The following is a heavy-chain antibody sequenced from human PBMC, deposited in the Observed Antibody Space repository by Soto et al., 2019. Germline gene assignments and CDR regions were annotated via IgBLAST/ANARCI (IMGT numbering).Heavy chain of an antibody. Sequence: QVQLVQSEAEVKKPGASVKISCKSSGYRLSNYFMHWVRQAPGQGLEWMGILDPSVGSARYAQRFQGRVSMTCDTSTTTPYMEMTNLRSEDTAIDYCPRAELIVAGKAFASCGHGTLVTVSS. J-gene: IGHJ5*01. V-gene: IGHV1-46*01. D-gene: IGHD6-19*01. CDR3: PRAELIVAGKAFAS. CDR1: GYRLSNYF. CDR2: LDPSVGSA.